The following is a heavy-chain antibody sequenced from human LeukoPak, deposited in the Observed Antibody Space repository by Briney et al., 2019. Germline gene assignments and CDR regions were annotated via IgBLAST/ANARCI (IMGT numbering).Heavy chain of an antibody. CDR1: GFIVSNNY. J-gene: IGHJ1*01. V-gene: IGHV3-53*01. D-gene: IGHD2-21*02. CDR3: AKPERNVVVTPIHGYFQH. CDR2: ISAGGST. Sequence: GGSLRLSCAASGFIVSNNYMSWVRQAPGKGLEWVSLISAGGSTYYADSVKGRFTISRDNSKNTLYLQMSSLRAEDTAVYYCAKPERNVVVTPIHGYFQHWGQGTLVSVSS.